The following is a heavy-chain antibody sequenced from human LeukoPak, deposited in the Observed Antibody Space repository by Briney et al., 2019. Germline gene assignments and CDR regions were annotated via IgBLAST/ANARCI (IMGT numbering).Heavy chain of an antibody. CDR2: IYYSGST. V-gene: IGHV4-59*01. CDR3: ARDSDYYDSSGYYDY. CDR1: SGSISSYY. Sequence: SETLSLTCTVSSGSISSYYWSWIRQPPGKGLEWIGYIYYSGSTNYNPSLKSRVTISVDTSKNQFSLKLSSVTAADTAVYYCARDSDYYDSSGYYDYWGQGTLVTVSS. D-gene: IGHD3-22*01. J-gene: IGHJ4*02.